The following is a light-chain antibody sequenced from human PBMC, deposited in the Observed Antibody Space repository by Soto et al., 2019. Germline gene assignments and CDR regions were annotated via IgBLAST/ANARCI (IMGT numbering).Light chain of an antibody. J-gene: IGLJ2*01. CDR3: ETWDINTHVV. CDR1: SGHTTYI. V-gene: IGLV4-60*02. CDR2: LETSGSY. Sequence: QPVLTQSSSASASLGSSVKLTCTLSSGHTTYIIAWHQQQPGKAPRYLMKLETSGSYNKGSGVPDRFSGSSSGADRYLTISNLQFEDEADYYCETWDINTHVVFGGGTKLIVL.